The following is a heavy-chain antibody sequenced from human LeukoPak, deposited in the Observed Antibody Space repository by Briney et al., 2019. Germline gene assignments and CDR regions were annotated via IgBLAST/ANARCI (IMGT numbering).Heavy chain of an antibody. D-gene: IGHD2-2*02. V-gene: IGHV3-33*06. CDR2: IWYDGSNK. J-gene: IGHJ3*02. Sequence: GRSLRLSCAASGFTFSSYGMHWVRQAPGKGLEWVAVIWYDGSNKYYADSVKGRFTISRDNSKNTLYLQMNSLRAEDTAVYYCANSDIVVVPAAIPGAFDIWGQGTMVTVSS. CDR1: GFTFSSYG. CDR3: ANSDIVVVPAAIPGAFDI.